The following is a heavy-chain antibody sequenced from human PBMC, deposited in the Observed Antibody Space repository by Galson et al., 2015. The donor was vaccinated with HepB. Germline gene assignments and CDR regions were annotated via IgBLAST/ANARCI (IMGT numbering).Heavy chain of an antibody. V-gene: IGHV3-74*01. Sequence: SLRLSCAASGFTFSTYWMHWVRQGPGKGLVWVSRINSDGISTRYADSVKGRFTISRDNAKNTLYLQMNSLRAEDTAVYYCARVAGDSRGYYYFVPEFYFDYWGQGTLVTVSS. J-gene: IGHJ4*02. CDR3: ARVAGDSRGYYYFVPEFYFDY. CDR1: GFTFSTYW. CDR2: INSDGIST. D-gene: IGHD3-22*01.